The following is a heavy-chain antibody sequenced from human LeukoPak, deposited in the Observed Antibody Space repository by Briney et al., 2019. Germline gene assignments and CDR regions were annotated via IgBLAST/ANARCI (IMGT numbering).Heavy chain of an antibody. D-gene: IGHD3-22*01. V-gene: IGHV3-21*06. Sequence: GGSLRLSCAASGFAFSSYNMKWVRQAPGKGLEWVSFISTTSTYIYYADSVKGRFTVSRDNSKNLLYLQMNSLRAEDTAVYYCARTFYYANSGYRHLDFWGQGTLVTVSS. CDR1: GFAFSSYN. CDR3: ARTFYYANSGYRHLDF. J-gene: IGHJ4*02. CDR2: ISTTSTYI.